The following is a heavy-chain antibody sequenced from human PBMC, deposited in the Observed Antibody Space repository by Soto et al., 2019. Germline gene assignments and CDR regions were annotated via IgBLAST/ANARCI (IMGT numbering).Heavy chain of an antibody. CDR3: AIAPGLRKKQYYYYYMDV. J-gene: IGHJ6*03. V-gene: IGHV4-34*01. Sequence: SETLSLTCAVYGGSFSGYYWSWTRQPPGKGLEWIGEINHSGSTNYNPSLKSRVTISVDTSKNQFSLKLSSVTAADTAVYYCAIAPGLRKKQYYYYYMDVWGKGTTVTVSS. CDR1: GGSFSGYY. D-gene: IGHD4-17*01. CDR2: INHSGST.